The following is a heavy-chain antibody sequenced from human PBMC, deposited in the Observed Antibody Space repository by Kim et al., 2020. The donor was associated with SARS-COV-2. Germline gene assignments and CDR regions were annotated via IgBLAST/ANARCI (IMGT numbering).Heavy chain of an antibody. CDR3: AKDAGSSGYLEGVDY. D-gene: IGHD3-22*01. V-gene: IGHV3-30*18. Sequence: GGSLRLSCAASGFTFSSYGMHWVRQAPGKGLEWVAVISYDGSNKYYADSVKGRFTISRDNSKNTLYLQMNSLRAEDTAVYYCAKDAGSSGYLEGVDYWGQGTLVTVSS. CDR1: GFTFSSYG. J-gene: IGHJ4*02. CDR2: ISYDGSNK.